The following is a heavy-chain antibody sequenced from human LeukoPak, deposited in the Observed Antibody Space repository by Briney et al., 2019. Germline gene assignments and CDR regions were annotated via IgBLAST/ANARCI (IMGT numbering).Heavy chain of an antibody. CDR2: ITSKINYI. J-gene: IGHJ6*03. CDR1: GFTFSDYM. V-gene: IGHV3-21*01. Sequence: PGGSLRPSFSGPGFTFSDYMMNWVRPASGKGLEWVSSITSKINYIYYADSVKGRFTTSRDNAMNSVFLQLNSLRTEDSAVYYCTSGLIAIESDNNLYQYMDVWGKGTTVTVSS. D-gene: IGHD2-21*01. CDR3: TSGLIAIESDNNLYQYMDV.